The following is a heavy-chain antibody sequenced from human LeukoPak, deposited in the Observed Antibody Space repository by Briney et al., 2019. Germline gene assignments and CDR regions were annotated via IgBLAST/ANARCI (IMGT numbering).Heavy chain of an antibody. J-gene: IGHJ3*02. CDR3: AILYDSSGCYRGNAFDI. CDR2: IYYSGST. D-gene: IGHD3-22*01. CDR1: GGSISSYY. V-gene: IGHV4-59*01. Sequence: PSETLSLTCTVSGGSISSYYWSWIRQPPGKGLEWIGYIYYSGSTNYNPSLKSRVTISVDTSKNQFSLKLSSVTAADTAVYYCAILYDSSGCYRGNAFDIWGQGTMVTVSS.